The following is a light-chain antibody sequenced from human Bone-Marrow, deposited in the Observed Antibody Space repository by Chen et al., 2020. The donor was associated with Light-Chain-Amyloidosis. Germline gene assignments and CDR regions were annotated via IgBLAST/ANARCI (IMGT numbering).Light chain of an antibody. J-gene: IGKJ3*01. CDR1: QDIHTW. CDR3: HQANTFPFT. Sequence: DMQMTQSPSSVSASEGDRVTITCRASQDIHTWLAWYQKKPGKAPKLLIYDSSRLESGVPSRFSGSGSGTDFTLTISNLQPEDFASYYCHQANTFPFTFGPGTKVDI. CDR2: DSS. V-gene: IGKV1-12*01.